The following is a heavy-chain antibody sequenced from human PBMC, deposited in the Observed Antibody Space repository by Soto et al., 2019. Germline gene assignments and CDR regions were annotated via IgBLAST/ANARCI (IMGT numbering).Heavy chain of an antibody. D-gene: IGHD3-22*01. CDR3: ARGTGDSSGYYRPFDY. V-gene: IGHV4-59*01. CDR2: IYYSGST. Sequence: QVQLQESGPGLVKPSETLSLTCTVSAGSISSDYWSWIRQPPGKGLEWIGYIYYSGSTNYNPSLESRVTMSVDTSKHQFSLKITSMTAADTAVYYCARGTGDSSGYYRPFDYWGQGTLVTVSS. J-gene: IGHJ4*02. CDR1: AGSISSDY.